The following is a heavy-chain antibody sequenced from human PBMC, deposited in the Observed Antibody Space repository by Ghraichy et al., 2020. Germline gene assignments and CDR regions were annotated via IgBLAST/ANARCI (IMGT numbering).Heavy chain of an antibody. CDR2: IYYSGST. CDR3: ARLLYDRSGYYYFDY. Sequence: SETLSLTCTVSGDSISSSSYYWGWIRQPPGKKLEWIGSIYYSGSTYDNPSLKSRVTLSVATSKNQFSLRLSSVTAADTAVYYCARLLYDRSGYYYFDYWGQGTLVTVSS. D-gene: IGHD3-22*01. J-gene: IGHJ4*02. CDR1: GDSISSSSYY. V-gene: IGHV4-39*01.